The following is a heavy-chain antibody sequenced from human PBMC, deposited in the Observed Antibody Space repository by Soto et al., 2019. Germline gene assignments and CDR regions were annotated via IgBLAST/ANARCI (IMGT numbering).Heavy chain of an antibody. V-gene: IGHV1-18*04. CDR1: GYNFTIYG. Sequence: QVPLVQSGAEVRRPGASVKVSCKASGYNFTIYGITWVRQAPGQGLDWMGWISPYSGNTNYAQKIQGRVTMTTDTSTSTAYMELRSLRSDDTAIYYCARDRDDYGGNSDHWGQGTLVTVSS. CDR2: ISPYSGNT. D-gene: IGHD4-17*01. CDR3: ARDRDDYGGNSDH. J-gene: IGHJ1*01.